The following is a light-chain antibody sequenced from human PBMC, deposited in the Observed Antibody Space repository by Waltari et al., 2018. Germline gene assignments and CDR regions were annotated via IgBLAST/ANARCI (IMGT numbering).Light chain of an antibody. Sequence: QSALTQPASVSGSPGQSITISCTGTSSDVGDYKYFPCYQRHPGKAPKLIIFDVSNRPSGVSNRFSGSKSGDTASLTISGLQAEDEADYYCSSYTSSSTYVVFGGGTKLTVL. CDR3: SSYTSSSTYVV. CDR1: SSDVGDYKY. V-gene: IGLV2-14*03. CDR2: DVS. J-gene: IGLJ2*01.